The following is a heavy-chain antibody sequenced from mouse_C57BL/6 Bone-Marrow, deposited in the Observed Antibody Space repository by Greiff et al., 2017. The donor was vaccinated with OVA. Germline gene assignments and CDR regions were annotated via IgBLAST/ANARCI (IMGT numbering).Heavy chain of an antibody. CDR3: TTSESGYAMDY. D-gene: IGHD3-2*02. CDR2: IDPENGDT. CDR1: GFNITDDY. Sequence: VQLQQSGAELVRPGASVKLSCTASGFNITDDYMHWVKQRPEQGLEWIGWIDPENGDTEYASKFQGKATITADTSSNTAYLQLSSLTSEDTAVDYCTTSESGYAMDYWGQGTSVTVSS. J-gene: IGHJ4*01. V-gene: IGHV14-4*01.